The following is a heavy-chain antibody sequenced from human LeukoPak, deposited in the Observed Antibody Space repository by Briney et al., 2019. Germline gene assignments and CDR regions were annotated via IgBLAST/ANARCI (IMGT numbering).Heavy chain of an antibody. CDR1: GYTFTSYG. CDR2: ISAYNGNT. D-gene: IGHD6-19*01. J-gene: IGHJ5*02. V-gene: IGHV1-18*01. CDR3: ARDTAAVAGPNWFDP. Sequence: ASVKVSCKASGYTFTSYGISWVRQAPGQGLEWMGWISAYNGNTNYAQKLQGRVTMTTDTSTSTAYMELRSLRSDDTAVYYCARDTAAVAGPNWFDPWGQGTLVIVSS.